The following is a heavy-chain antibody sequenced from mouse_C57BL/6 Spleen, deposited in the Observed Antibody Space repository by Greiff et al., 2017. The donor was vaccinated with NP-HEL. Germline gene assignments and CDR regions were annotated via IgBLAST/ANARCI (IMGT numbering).Heavy chain of an antibody. V-gene: IGHV1-82*01. CDR2: IYPGDGDT. CDR1: GYAFSSSW. CDR3: ARSGYPPFAY. Sequence: VQLQQSGPELVKPGASVKISCKASGYAFSSSWMNWVKQRPGKGLEWIGRIYPGDGDTNYNGKFKGKATLTADKSSSTAYMQLSSLTSEDSAVYFCARSGYPPFAYWGQGTLVTVSA. J-gene: IGHJ3*01. D-gene: IGHD3-2*02.